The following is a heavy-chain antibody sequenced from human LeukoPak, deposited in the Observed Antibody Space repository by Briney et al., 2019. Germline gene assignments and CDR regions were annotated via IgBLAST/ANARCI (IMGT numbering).Heavy chain of an antibody. V-gene: IGHV3-33*01. CDR2: IWHDGSHK. CDR3: AREIFGSGSYADF. Sequence: GRSLRLSCAASGCSFDTYAMHWVRQAPGQGLEWVALIWHDGSHKFYSNSVRGQFTISRDNSKNTVYLQMNNLRPDDTAVYYCAREIFGSGSYADFWGQGTLVTVSS. D-gene: IGHD3-10*01. CDR1: GCSFDTYA. J-gene: IGHJ4*02.